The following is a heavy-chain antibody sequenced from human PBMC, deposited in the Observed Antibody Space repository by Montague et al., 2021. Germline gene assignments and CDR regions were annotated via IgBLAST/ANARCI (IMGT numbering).Heavy chain of an antibody. CDR1: GDSVRCGIYH. Sequence: SETLSLTCSVSGDSVRCGIYHWGWIRQSPGKGLEWIGYICDGGSATYKTSLGSRVTMSLDTSSNQFSLNQRSATAADTAVYYCAAYYYGGGGRGSWGQGTLVTVSS. CDR3: AAYYYGGGGRGS. V-gene: IGHV4-61*01. D-gene: IGHD3-22*01. J-gene: IGHJ5*02. CDR2: ICDGGSA.